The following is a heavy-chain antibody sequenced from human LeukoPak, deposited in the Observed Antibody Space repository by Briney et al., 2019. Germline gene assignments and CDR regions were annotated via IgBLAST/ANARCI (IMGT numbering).Heavy chain of an antibody. D-gene: IGHD5-18*01. CDR2: IRSKLNSYAT. Sequence: QTGRTLRLSRAASGLTFSGSAMYWISQASGKGLDWVGRIRSKLNSYATSYAGSVKGPFTSSREDSKNTSHLQMNSLKTEDKAVYYCTRTAMVTGFDSWGQGTLVTVSS. V-gene: IGHV3-73*01. J-gene: IGHJ4*02. CDR3: TRTAMVTGFDS. CDR1: GLTFSGSA.